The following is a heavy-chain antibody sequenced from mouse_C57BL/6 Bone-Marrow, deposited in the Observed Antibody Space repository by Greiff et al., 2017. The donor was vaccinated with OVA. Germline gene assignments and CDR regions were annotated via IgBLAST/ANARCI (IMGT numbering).Heavy chain of an antibody. Sequence: LEESGAELARPGASVKLSCKASGYTLTSYGISWVKQRTGQGLEWIGEIYPRSGNTYYNEKFKGKATLTADKSSSTAYMELRSLTSEDSAVYFCALTQYFDVWGTGTTVTVPS. CDR1: GYTLTSYG. J-gene: IGHJ1*03. CDR2: IYPRSGNT. CDR3: ALTQYFDV. V-gene: IGHV1-81*01. D-gene: IGHD4-1*01.